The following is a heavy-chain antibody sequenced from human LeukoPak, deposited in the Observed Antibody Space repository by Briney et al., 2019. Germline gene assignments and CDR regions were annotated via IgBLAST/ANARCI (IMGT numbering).Heavy chain of an antibody. J-gene: IGHJ5*02. CDR3: ARDETHFYGSGSSNWFDP. Sequence: SETLSLTCSVSGGSISGYYWTWIRQPPGKGLEWIGYIYYSGTTIYNPSLKSRLTISLGTSKNQFSLNLSSVTAADTAVYYCARDETHFYGSGSSNWFDPWGQGLLVTVSS. V-gene: IGHV4-59*12. CDR1: GGSISGYY. CDR2: IYYSGTT. D-gene: IGHD3-10*01.